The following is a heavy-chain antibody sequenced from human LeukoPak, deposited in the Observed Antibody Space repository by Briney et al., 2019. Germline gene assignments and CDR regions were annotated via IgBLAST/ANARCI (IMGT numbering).Heavy chain of an antibody. CDR1: GLTVSSNY. CDR2: IYGADST. J-gene: IGHJ5*02. V-gene: IGHV3-53*01. CDR3: ATDGAGFDT. Sequence: GGSLRLSCAASGLTVSSNYMNWVRQAPGKGLEWVSVIYGADSTDYADSVKGRFTISRDNAKKSLYLEMNNLRAEDTAVYYCATDGAGFDTWGQGVLVTVSS.